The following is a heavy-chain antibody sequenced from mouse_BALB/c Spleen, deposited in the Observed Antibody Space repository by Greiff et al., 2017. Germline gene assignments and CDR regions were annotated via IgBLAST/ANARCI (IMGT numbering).Heavy chain of an antibody. D-gene: IGHD2-2*01. CDR1: GYTFTSYW. CDR3: TRSGYNGNDQRYFDF. CDR2: IYPGNSGT. J-gene: IGHJ1*01. V-gene: IGHV1-5*01. Sequence: EVQLQQSGTVLVRPGASVKLSCKASGYTFTSYWMHWVKQRPGQGLEWIGAIYPGNSGTSYNQKLKGKAKLTAVTSTSTAYMELSSLTNEDSAVYYCTRSGYNGNDQRYFDFWGAGTTVTVSS.